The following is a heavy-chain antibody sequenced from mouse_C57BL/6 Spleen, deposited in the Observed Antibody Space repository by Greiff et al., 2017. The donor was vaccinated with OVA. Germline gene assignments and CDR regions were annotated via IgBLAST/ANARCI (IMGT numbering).Heavy chain of an antibody. CDR1: GYSITSGYY. J-gene: IGHJ2*01. Sequence: DVKLQESGPGLVKPSQSLSLTCSVTGYSITSGYYWNWIRQFPGNKLEWMGYISYDGSNNYNPSLKNRISITRDTSKNQFFLKLNSVTTEDTATYYCAEGSNYDYFDYWGQGTTLTVSS. D-gene: IGHD2-5*01. V-gene: IGHV3-6*01. CDR3: AEGSNYDYFDY. CDR2: ISYDGSN.